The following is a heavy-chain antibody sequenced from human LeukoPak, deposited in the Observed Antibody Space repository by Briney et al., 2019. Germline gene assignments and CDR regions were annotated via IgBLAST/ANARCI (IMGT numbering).Heavy chain of an antibody. Sequence: NPSETLSLTCTVSGGSISSSDYYWSWIRQPPGKGLEWIGYIYYSGSTKYNPSLKSRVTISVDTSKNQFSLKLSSVTAADTAVYYCARGARAGYNLEPFDYWGQGTLVTVSP. J-gene: IGHJ4*02. CDR1: GGSISSSDYY. V-gene: IGHV4-61*08. CDR2: IYYSGST. D-gene: IGHD5-24*01. CDR3: ARGARAGYNLEPFDY.